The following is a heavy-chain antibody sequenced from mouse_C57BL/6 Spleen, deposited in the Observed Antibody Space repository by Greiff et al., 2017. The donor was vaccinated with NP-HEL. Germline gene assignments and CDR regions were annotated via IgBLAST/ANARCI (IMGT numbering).Heavy chain of an antibody. J-gene: IGHJ1*03. CDR1: GYAFSSSW. D-gene: IGHD4-1*01. V-gene: IGHV1-85*01. Sequence: VQLQQSGPELVKPGASVKISCKASGYAFSSSWMNWVKQRPGQGLEWIGWIYPRDGSTKYNEEFKGKATLTVDTSSSTAYMELHSLTSEDSAVYFWASPGSYRYFDVWGTGTTVTVSS. CDR2: IYPRDGST. CDR3: ASPGSYRYFDV.